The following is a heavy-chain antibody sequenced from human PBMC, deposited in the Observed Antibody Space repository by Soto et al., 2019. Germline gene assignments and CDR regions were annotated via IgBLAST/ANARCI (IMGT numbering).Heavy chain of an antibody. Sequence: GGSLRLSCAASRFTFSSYVMSWVRQAPGKGLEWVSGISGSGANTYYADSVKGRFIISRDNSKNTLYLQMNSLRAEDTAVYYCAKQDYYDSSGYYSRGYFDFWGQGTLVTVSS. CDR1: RFTFSSYV. CDR2: ISGSGANT. J-gene: IGHJ4*02. D-gene: IGHD3-22*01. CDR3: AKQDYYDSSGYYSRGYFDF. V-gene: IGHV3-23*01.